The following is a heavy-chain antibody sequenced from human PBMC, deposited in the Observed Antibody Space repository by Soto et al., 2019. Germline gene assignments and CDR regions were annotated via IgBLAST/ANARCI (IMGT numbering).Heavy chain of an antibody. D-gene: IGHD6-19*01. CDR3: AKDCIAVAGPIGNYFDY. CDR1: GFTFSSYA. V-gene: IGHV3-23*01. J-gene: IGHJ4*02. CDR2: ISGSGGST. Sequence: GGSLCLSSVASGFTFSSYAMSWVSPAQGEGREWVSAISGSGGSTYYADSVKGRVTIPKDKSKNTLYLQMNSLRAEDTAVYYCAKDCIAVAGPIGNYFDYWGQGTLVTVSS.